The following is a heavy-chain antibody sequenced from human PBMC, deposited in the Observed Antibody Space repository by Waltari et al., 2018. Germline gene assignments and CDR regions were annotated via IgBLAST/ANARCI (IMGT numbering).Heavy chain of an antibody. D-gene: IGHD3-9*01. Sequence: EVQLVESGGGLIQPGGSLRLSCAASGFTVSSNYMSWVRQAPGKGLEWVSVIYSGGSTYYADSVKGRFTISRDNSKNTLYLQMNSLRAEDTAVYYCARDLADYDILTGYVYYYGMDVWGQGTTVTVSS. V-gene: IGHV3-53*01. CDR3: ARDLADYDILTGYVYYYGMDV. CDR2: IYSGGST. J-gene: IGHJ6*02. CDR1: GFTVSSNY.